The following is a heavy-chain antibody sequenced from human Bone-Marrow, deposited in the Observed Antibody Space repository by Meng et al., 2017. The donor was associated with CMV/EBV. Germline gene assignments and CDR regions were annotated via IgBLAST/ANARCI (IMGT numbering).Heavy chain of an antibody. CDR2: IRYSGSS. D-gene: IGHD2-8*02. CDR3: ARTCNGAVCDPAGTDV. V-gene: IGHV4-39*07. CDR1: GASVSSSSFY. Sequence: GSLRLSCTVSGASVSSSSFYWGWVRQPPGKGLEWIGYIRYSGSSYYNPSLESRVTMSIDTSKNQFSLEMSSVTAADTAVYYCARTCNGAVCDPAGTDVWGRGTTDTVSS. J-gene: IGHJ6*02.